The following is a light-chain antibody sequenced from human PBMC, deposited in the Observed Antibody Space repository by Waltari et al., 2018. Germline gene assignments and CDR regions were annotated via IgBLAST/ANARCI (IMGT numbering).Light chain of an antibody. CDR1: QSISNY. CDR2: AAS. Sequence: DIQMTQSPSSLSASVGDTVAITCRASQSISNYLNWYQQKPGQAPKLLIYAASSLQSGVSARFSGSGAGTDFTLTISRLQPEGFATYYCQQSLITPPITFGQGTRLDI. CDR3: QQSLITPPIT. J-gene: IGKJ5*01. V-gene: IGKV1-39*01.